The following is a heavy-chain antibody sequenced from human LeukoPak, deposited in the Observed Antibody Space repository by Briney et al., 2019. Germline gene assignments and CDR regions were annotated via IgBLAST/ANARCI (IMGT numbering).Heavy chain of an antibody. Sequence: GGSLRLSCAPSVYNFTNYETNWVRHAPEKGREWVAYTRRSAVTTKYADSVKGRFALSRDNTKNSLSLQMNSLRVEDTALYYCAREDQGASDHWGQGAQVTVAS. CDR1: VYNFTNYE. CDR3: AREDQGASDH. CDR2: TRRSAVTT. J-gene: IGHJ4*02. V-gene: IGHV3-48*03.